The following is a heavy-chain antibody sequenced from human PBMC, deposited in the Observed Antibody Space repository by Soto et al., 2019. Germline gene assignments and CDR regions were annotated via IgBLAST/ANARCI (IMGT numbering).Heavy chain of an antibody. Sequence: SVKVSCKASGGTFSSDAISWVRQAPGQGLEWMGGIIPIFGTENYAQKFQGRVTITADESTSTAYMELSSMRSEDTAVYYCARDPGIAVHIPRGPWFDPWGQGTLVTVSS. D-gene: IGHD6-19*01. CDR2: IIPIFGTE. CDR1: GGTFSSDA. CDR3: ARDPGIAVHIPRGPWFDP. V-gene: IGHV1-69*13. J-gene: IGHJ5*02.